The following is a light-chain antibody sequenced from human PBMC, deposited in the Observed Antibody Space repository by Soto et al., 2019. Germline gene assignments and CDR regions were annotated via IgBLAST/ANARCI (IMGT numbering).Light chain of an antibody. Sequence: QCALTQPRSVSGSPGQSVTISCTGTSSDVGGYKYVSWYQQYPGKAPKLMIYHVSKRPSGVPDRFSGSKSGNTASLTISGLQGEDEADYYCCSYTGSDTYVFGTGTKVTVL. CDR1: SSDVGGYKY. J-gene: IGLJ1*01. CDR3: CSYTGSDTYV. CDR2: HVS. V-gene: IGLV2-11*01.